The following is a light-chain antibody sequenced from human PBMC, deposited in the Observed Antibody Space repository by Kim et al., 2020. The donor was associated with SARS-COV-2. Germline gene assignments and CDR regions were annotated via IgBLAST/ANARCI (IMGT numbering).Light chain of an antibody. J-gene: IGKJ4*01. Sequence: DIQMTQSPSTLSASVGDRVTITCRASQSISSWLAWYQQKPGKAPKLLIYKASSLESGVPSRFSGSESGTEFTLTISSLQPDDFATYYRQQYNSYPLTFGGGTKVDIK. CDR3: QQYNSYPLT. CDR1: QSISSW. CDR2: KAS. V-gene: IGKV1-5*03.